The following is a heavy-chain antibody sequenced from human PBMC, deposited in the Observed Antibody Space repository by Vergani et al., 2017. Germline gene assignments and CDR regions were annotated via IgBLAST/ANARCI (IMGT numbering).Heavy chain of an antibody. CDR1: GFSFSNAW. CDR2: IKSQIDGGTA. D-gene: IGHD2-2*02. Sequence: EVQLVESGGGLVKPGGSLRLSCAASGFSFSNAWMTWVRQGPGKGLEWVGRIKSQIDGGTADYAAPLKGRFTISRDDSKDSAFLLVNNLKTEDTAVYFCYTDYHDYWGQGTLVTVSS. CDR3: YTDYHDY. V-gene: IGHV3-15*01. J-gene: IGHJ4*02.